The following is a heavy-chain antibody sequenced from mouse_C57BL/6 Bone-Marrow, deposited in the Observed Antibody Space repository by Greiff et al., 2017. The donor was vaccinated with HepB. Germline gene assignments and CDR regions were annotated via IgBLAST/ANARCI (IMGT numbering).Heavy chain of an antibody. CDR2: ISDGGSYT. Sequence: EVQVVESGGGLVKPGGSLKLSCAASGFTFSSYAMSWVRQTPEKRLEWVATISDGGSYTYYPDNVKGRFTISRDNAKNNLYLQMSHLKSEDTAMYYCARGQLRDPFAYWGQGTLVTVSA. D-gene: IGHD3-2*02. J-gene: IGHJ3*01. CDR3: ARGQLRDPFAY. V-gene: IGHV5-4*01. CDR1: GFTFSSYA.